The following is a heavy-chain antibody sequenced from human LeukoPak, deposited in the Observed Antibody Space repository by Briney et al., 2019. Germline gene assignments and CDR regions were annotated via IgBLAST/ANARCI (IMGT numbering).Heavy chain of an antibody. CDR3: ARVDRSATDSLYYFDY. CDR1: GYTFTSYY. CDR2: INPSGGTT. D-gene: IGHD1-26*01. V-gene: IGHV1-46*01. J-gene: IGHJ4*02. Sequence: ASVKVSCKASGYTFTSYYMHWVRQAPGQGLEWMGIINPSGGTTRYAQKFQGRVTMIRDTSTSTVYMDLSSLRSEDTAVYYCARVDRSATDSLYYFDYWGQGTLVTVSS.